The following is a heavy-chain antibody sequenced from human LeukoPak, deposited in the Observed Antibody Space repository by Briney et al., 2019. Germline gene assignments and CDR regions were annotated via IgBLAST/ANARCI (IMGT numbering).Heavy chain of an antibody. CDR1: GYTFTSYY. Sequence: GASVKVSCKASGYTFTSYYMHWVRQAPGQGLEWMGMIYPSGGSTSYAQKFQGRVTMTRDTSTSTVYMETSSLRSEDTAVYYCTRLYDISNSWFDPWGQGTLVTVSS. D-gene: IGHD3-9*01. V-gene: IGHV1-46*03. CDR3: TRLYDISNSWFDP. CDR2: IYPSGGST. J-gene: IGHJ5*02.